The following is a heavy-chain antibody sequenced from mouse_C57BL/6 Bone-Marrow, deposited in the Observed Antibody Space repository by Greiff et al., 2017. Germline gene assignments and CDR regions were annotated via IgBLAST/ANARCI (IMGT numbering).Heavy chain of an antibody. CDR1: GFTFSSYG. V-gene: IGHV5-6*01. J-gene: IGHJ3*01. CDR3: ARHDGCAY. Sequence: EVMLVESGGDLVKPGGSLKLSCAASGFTFSSYGMSWVRQTPDKRLEWVATISSGGSYTYYPASVKGRFTISRDNAKNTLYLQMSSLKSEDTAMYYCARHDGCAYWGQGTLVTVSA. CDR2: ISSGGSYT.